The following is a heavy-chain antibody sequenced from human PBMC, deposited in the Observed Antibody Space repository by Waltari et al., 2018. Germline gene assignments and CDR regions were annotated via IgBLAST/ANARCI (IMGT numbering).Heavy chain of an antibody. D-gene: IGHD3-16*02. CDR1: GGSISSSSYS. CDR2: IYYSGST. Sequence: QLQLQESGPGLVKPSETLSLTCTVSGGSISSSSYSWGWIRQPPGKGLEWIGSIYYSGSTYYNPSLKSRVTISVDTSKNQFSLKLSSVTAADTAVYYCAGGTVITFGGVIVSFDYWGQGTLVTVSS. J-gene: IGHJ4*02. CDR3: AGGTVITFGGVIVSFDY. V-gene: IGHV4-39*01.